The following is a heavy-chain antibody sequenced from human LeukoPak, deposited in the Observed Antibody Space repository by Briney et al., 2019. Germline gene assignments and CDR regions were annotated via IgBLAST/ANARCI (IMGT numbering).Heavy chain of an antibody. CDR1: GGSFSSYY. D-gene: IGHD6-13*01. V-gene: IGHV4-4*07. J-gene: IGHJ4*02. CDR3: ARAGDSTSPLDY. CDR2: IYTSGST. Sequence: NSSETLSLTCTVSGGSFSSYYWNWIRQPAGKGLEWIGRIYTSGSTNYNPSLKSRVTMSVDTSKNQFSLKLNSVTAADTAVYYCARAGDSTSPLDYWGQGTLVTVSS.